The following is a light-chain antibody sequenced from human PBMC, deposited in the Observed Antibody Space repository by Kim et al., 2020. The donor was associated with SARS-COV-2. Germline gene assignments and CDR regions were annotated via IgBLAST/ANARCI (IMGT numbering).Light chain of an antibody. J-gene: IGLJ2*01. V-gene: IGLV3-1*01. CDR2: QDS. CDR3: QAWDSSTVA. Sequence: YELTQPPSVSVSPGQTASITCSGDKLGDTYACWYQQKPGQSPVLVIYQDSKRPSGIPERFSGSNSGNTATLTISGTQAMDEADYYCQAWDSSTVAFGGGTQLTVL. CDR1: KLGDTY.